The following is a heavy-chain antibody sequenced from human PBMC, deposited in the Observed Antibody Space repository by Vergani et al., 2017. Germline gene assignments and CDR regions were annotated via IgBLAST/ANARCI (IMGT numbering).Heavy chain of an antibody. J-gene: IGHJ4*02. V-gene: IGHV3-23*01. Sequence: EVQLLESGGGLVQPGGSLRLSCAASGFTFSSYAMSWVRQAPGKGLEWVSAISGSGGSTSYADSVKGRFTISRDNSKNTLYLQMNSLRAEDTAVYYCAKGVRNSGSYREDWGQGTLVTVSS. D-gene: IGHD1-26*01. CDR1: GFTFSSYA. CDR2: ISGSGGST. CDR3: AKGVRNSGSYRED.